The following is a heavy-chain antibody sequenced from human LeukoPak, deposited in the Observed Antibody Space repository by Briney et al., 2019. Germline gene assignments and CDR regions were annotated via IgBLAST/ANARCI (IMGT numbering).Heavy chain of an antibody. Sequence: SETLSLTCTVSGGSITNYYWSWIRQPPGKGLEWIGYIYYSGNTNYNPSLKSRVTISLDTSKNQFSLKLSSVTAADTAVYYCARKYNGYGGWIDYWAQGTLVTVSS. J-gene: IGHJ4*02. CDR1: GGSITNYY. V-gene: IGHV4-59*01. CDR2: IYYSGNT. D-gene: IGHD5-12*01. CDR3: ARKYNGYGGWIDY.